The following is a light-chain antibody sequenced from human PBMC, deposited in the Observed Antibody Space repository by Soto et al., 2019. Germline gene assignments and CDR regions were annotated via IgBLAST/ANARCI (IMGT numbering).Light chain of an antibody. CDR1: TSDVGGYNL. Sequence: QSALTQPASVSGSPGQSITISCSGPTSDVGGYNLVSWYQQHTAKAPKLLICEGTQRPSGVSSRFSGSKSGNTASLTISGLQAADEADYYCCSYASSSSYVFGTGTKLTAL. V-gene: IGLV2-23*01. CDR2: EGT. J-gene: IGLJ1*01. CDR3: CSYASSSSYV.